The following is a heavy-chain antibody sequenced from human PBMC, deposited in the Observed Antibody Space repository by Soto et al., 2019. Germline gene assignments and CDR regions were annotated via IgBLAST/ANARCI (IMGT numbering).Heavy chain of an antibody. V-gene: IGHV1-8*01. CDR3: ARRVGYCSGGSFYYWFDP. J-gene: IGHJ5*02. CDR2: MNPNSGNT. D-gene: IGHD2-15*01. CDR1: GYTFTSYD. Sequence: ASVKVSCKASGYTFTSYDINWVRQATGQGLEWMGWMNPNSGNTGYAQKFQGRVTMTRNTSISTAYMELSSLRSEDTAVYYCARRVGYCSGGSFYYWFDPWGQGTLVTVSS.